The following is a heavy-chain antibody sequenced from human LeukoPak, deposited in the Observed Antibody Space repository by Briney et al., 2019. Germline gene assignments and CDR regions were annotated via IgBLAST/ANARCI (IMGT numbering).Heavy chain of an antibody. V-gene: IGHV6-1*01. CDR2: TYYRSKWYN. CDR1: GDSVSSNSAA. D-gene: IGHD2-2*01. J-gene: IGHJ6*04. CDR3: ARDSHCSSTSCYFVPYYYYYGMDV. Sequence: SQTLSLTCAISGDSVSSNSAAWNWIRQSLSRGLEWLGRTYYRSKWYNDYAVSVKSRITINPDTSKNQFSLQLNSVTPEDTAVYYCARDSHCSSTSCYFVPYYYYYGMDVWGKGTTVTVSS.